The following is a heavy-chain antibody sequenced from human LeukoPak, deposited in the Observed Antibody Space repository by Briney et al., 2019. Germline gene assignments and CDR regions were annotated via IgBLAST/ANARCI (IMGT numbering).Heavy chain of an antibody. J-gene: IGHJ4*02. CDR1: GGSFSGYY. Sequence: SETLSLTCAVCGGSFSGYYWSWIRQPPGKGLEWIGEINHSGSTNYNPSLKSRVTISVDTSKNQFSLKLSSVTAADTAVYYCARFQLLARYYFDYWGQGTLVTVSS. V-gene: IGHV4-34*01. D-gene: IGHD2-2*01. CDR3: ARFQLLARYYFDY. CDR2: INHSGST.